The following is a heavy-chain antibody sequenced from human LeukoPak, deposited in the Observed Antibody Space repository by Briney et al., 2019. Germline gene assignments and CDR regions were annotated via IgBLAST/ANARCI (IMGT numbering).Heavy chain of an antibody. CDR2: ISGSGSII. V-gene: IGHV3-48*03. J-gene: IGHJ4*02. CDR3: VRTYSSGYSFDS. Sequence: GGSLRLSCAASGATFSNDEMNWVRQAPGKGLEWVSYISGSGSIIYYADSVKGRFTISRDNARRSLYLQMNSLRVEDTATYYCVRTYSSGYSFDSWGQGTLVTVSS. CDR1: GATFSNDE. D-gene: IGHD3-22*01.